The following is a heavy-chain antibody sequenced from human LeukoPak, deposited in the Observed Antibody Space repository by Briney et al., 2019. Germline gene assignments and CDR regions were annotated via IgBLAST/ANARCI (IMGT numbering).Heavy chain of an antibody. CDR2: INPNGGDT. D-gene: IGHD3-10*01. Sequence: ASVKVSCKASGYTFTDYYINWVRQAPGQGLEWIGWINPNGGDTNYAQKFQDRVTMTRDTSISTAYIESNFLRSDDTAVFYCARGDYYGSPKVVAAWGQGTLVTVSS. J-gene: IGHJ5*02. V-gene: IGHV1-2*02. CDR3: ARGDYYGSPKVVAA. CDR1: GYTFTDYY.